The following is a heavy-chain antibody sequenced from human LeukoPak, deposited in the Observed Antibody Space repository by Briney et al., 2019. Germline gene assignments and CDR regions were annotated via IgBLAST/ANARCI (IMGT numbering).Heavy chain of an antibody. Sequence: GGSLRFSCAASGLTFSIFWMHWVRQAPGKGLVWVSLIKGDGSSTTYMDSVKGRFIISRDNAKNTLYLQMNSLRTEDTAVYYCATGHSYGYNYWGQGTLVTVSP. CDR1: GLTFSIFW. CDR3: ATGHSYGYNY. V-gene: IGHV3-74*01. J-gene: IGHJ4*02. D-gene: IGHD5-18*01. CDR2: IKGDGSST.